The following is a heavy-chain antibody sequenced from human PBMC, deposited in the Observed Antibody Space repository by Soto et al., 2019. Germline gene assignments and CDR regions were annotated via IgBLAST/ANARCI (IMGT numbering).Heavy chain of an antibody. D-gene: IGHD3-10*01. V-gene: IGHV4-59*01. J-gene: IGHJ4*02. Sequence: SETLALTCTVSGGSISSYFWSWIRQPPGKGLEWIGYIYYTGSTNYNPSLKSRVTISVDTSKNQFSLKLSSVTAADTAVYYCARDYYGSGSPPLGYWGQGTL. CDR3: ARDYYGSGSPPLGY. CDR1: GGSISSYF. CDR2: IYYTGST.